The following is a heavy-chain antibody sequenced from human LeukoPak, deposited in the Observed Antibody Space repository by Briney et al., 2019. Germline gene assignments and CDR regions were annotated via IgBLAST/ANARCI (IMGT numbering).Heavy chain of an antibody. CDR3: TSRILNGYSYGYDY. Sequence: ASVKVSCKASGYTFTGYYMHWVRQAPGQGLEWMGWINPNSGGTNYAQKFQGRVTMTRDTSISTAYMELSRLRSDDTAVFYCTSRILNGYSYGYDYWGQGTLVTVSS. CDR2: INPNSGGT. J-gene: IGHJ4*02. D-gene: IGHD5-18*01. CDR1: GYTFTGYY. V-gene: IGHV1-2*02.